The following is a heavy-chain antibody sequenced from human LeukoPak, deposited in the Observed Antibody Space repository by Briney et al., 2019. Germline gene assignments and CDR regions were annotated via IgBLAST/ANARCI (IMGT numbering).Heavy chain of an antibody. V-gene: IGHV3-11*01. J-gene: IGHJ3*02. CDR3: AVAPAAANDAFDI. CDR2: ISSSGSII. CDR1: GFTFTDYY. Sequence: GGSLRLSCTASGFTFTDYYMSWIHQAPGKGLEWVSYISSSGSIIYYADPVKGRFTISRDNAKNSLYLRMNGLRAEDTAVYYCAVAPAAANDAFDIWGQGTMVTVSS. D-gene: IGHD2-2*01.